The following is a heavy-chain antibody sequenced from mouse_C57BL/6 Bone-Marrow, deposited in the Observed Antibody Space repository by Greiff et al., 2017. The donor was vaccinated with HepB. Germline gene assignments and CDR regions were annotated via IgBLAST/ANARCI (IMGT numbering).Heavy chain of an antibody. Sequence: EVQGVESGAELVRPGASVKLSCTASGFNIKDDYMHWVKQRPEQGLEWIGWIDPENGDTEYASKFQGKATITADTSSNTAYLQLSSLTSEDTAVYYCTVFPNWYFDVWGTGTTVTVSS. CDR1: GFNIKDDY. CDR3: TVFPNWYFDV. V-gene: IGHV14-4*01. J-gene: IGHJ1*03. CDR2: IDPENGDT.